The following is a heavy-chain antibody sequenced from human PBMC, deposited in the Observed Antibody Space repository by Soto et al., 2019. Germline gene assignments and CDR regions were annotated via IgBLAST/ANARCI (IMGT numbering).Heavy chain of an antibody. CDR3: ATLPRGH. Sequence: QVQLQESGPGLVKPSETLSLTCTVSGGSISNYYWSWIRPPPGKGLEWIGYIFYSGSTKYNPSLKSRATISIDTSRHQVSLKLSSVTAEDTAVYYCATLPRGHWGQRTLVTVSS. J-gene: IGHJ4*02. D-gene: IGHD3-10*01. V-gene: IGHV4-59*08. CDR1: GGSISNYY. CDR2: IFYSGST.